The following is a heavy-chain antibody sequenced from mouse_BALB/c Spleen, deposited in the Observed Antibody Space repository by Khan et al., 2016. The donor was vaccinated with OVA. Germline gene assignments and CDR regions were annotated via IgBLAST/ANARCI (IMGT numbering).Heavy chain of an antibody. CDR1: GYTFSMYW. V-gene: IGHV1-9*01. D-gene: IGHD1-3*01. J-gene: IGHJ4*01. Sequence: VQLQQPGAELMKPGASVTISCKATGYTFSMYWIEWVKQRPGHGLEWLGEILPGSGSTNNNEKFKGKATFTADKSSYTAYLQLSSLTSDDSAVYYCAIEAYNPSMDYWGQGTSVTVSA. CDR2: ILPGSGST. CDR3: AIEAYNPSMDY.